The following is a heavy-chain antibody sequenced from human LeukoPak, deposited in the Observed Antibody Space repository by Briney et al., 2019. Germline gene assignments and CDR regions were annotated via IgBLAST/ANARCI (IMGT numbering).Heavy chain of an antibody. D-gene: IGHD4-17*01. Sequence: PEASVKVSCKASGYTFTSYYMHWVRQAPGQGLEWMGIINPSGGSTSYAQKFQGRVTMTRDMSTSTVYMELSSLRSEDTAVYYCARASHILVYGDRDPVFDYWGQGTLVTVSS. J-gene: IGHJ4*02. CDR1: GYTFTSYY. CDR2: INPSGGST. V-gene: IGHV1-46*01. CDR3: ARASHILVYGDRDPVFDY.